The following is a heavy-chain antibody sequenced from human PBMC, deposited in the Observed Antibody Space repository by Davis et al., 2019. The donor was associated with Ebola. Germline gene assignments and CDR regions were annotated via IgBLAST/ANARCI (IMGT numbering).Heavy chain of an antibody. V-gene: IGHV3-30*02. CDR2: IHFDGNNK. J-gene: IGHJ4*02. CDR1: GFTFSDYG. Sequence: PGGSLRLSCAASGFTFSDYGIHWIRQAPGKGLEWVAFIHFDGNNKYYAGSVKGRFTISRDNSKNTLYLQMSSLRTEDTAVYYCANLRLDYWGQGTLVTISS. CDR3: ANLRLDY.